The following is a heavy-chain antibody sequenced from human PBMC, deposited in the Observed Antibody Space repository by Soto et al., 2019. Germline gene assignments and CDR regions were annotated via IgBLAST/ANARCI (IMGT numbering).Heavy chain of an antibody. CDR1: GYSFTNYG. V-gene: IGHV1-18*01. D-gene: IGHD6-19*01. CDR2: ISAYNGNT. J-gene: IGHJ6*03. CDR3: ARDRGVAPPVAGNTHYYYYMDV. Sequence: QDQLVQSGGEVKKPGASVKVSCKASGYSFTNYGITWVRQAPGQGFEWMGWISAYNGNTNYAQKFQGRVTLTTDASTSTAYLELRSLRSDDTAVYYCARDRGVAPPVAGNTHYYYYMDVWGKGTTGTVSS.